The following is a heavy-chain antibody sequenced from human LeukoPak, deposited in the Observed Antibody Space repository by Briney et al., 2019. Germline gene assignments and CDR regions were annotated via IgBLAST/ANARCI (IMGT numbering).Heavy chain of an antibody. CDR1: GGSIISGSSY. J-gene: IGHJ4*02. CDR3: ARVFWKGGGFFDY. Sequence: SETLSLTCTVSGGSIISGSSYWSWIRQPAGKGLEWIGRIYTSGSTDYSPSLKSRLSMSIDTSNNQSSMNLSSVTVADTAVYYCARVFWKGGGFFDYWGQGMLVTVSS. CDR2: IYTSGST. D-gene: IGHD2-15*01. V-gene: IGHV4-61*02.